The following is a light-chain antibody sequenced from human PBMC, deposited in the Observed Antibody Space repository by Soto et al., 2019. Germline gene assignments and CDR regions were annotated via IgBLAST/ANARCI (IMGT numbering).Light chain of an antibody. CDR1: QSISRY. J-gene: IGKJ5*01. V-gene: IGKV1-39*01. Sequence: DIQMTPSPYSLSASVGDRVTISCRASQSISRYLNWDQQKPGKAPKFLIYGASSLQSGVPSRFSGSGSGTDFTLTISSLQPEDFATYSCQQSDIGATFGQGRRLEIK. CDR3: QQSDIGAT. CDR2: GAS.